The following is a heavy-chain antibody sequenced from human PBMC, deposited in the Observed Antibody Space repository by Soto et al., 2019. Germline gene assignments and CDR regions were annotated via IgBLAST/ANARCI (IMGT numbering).Heavy chain of an antibody. Sequence: QAGGSLRLSCAASGFTFSSYPMIWVRQAPGKGLEWVSGVNGGGDITYYAESVKGRFTISRDNSKNTLYLQMNSLRAEDTAVFYCARGHFGVTMDVWGQGATVTVSS. J-gene: IGHJ6*02. D-gene: IGHD3-3*01. CDR1: GFTFSSYP. CDR2: VNGGGDIT. V-gene: IGHV3-23*01. CDR3: ARGHFGVTMDV.